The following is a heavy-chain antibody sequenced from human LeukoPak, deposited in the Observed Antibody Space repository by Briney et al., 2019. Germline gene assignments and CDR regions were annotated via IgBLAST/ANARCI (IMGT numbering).Heavy chain of an antibody. D-gene: IGHD3-3*01. Sequence: GGSLRLSCAASGFTFSGSAMHWVRQASGKGLEWVGRIRSKANSYATAYAASVKGRFTISRDDSKNTAYLQMNSLKTEDTAVYYCARDRSLTIFGVVSYWGQGTLVTVSS. CDR3: ARDRSLTIFGVVSY. V-gene: IGHV3-73*01. CDR1: GFTFSGSA. CDR2: IRSKANSYAT. J-gene: IGHJ4*02.